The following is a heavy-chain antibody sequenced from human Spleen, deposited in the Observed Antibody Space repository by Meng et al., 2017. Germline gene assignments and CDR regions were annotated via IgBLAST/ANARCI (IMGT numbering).Heavy chain of an antibody. CDR3: ARKAGHCISTTCYSLDY. V-gene: IGHV1-69*13. CDR1: GGIFSNYV. Sequence: SVKVSCKALGGIFSNYVIGWVRQAPGQGLEWRGGINAVFGTTNYAQKFHNRVTITSDESTSTVYMELTRLTSEDTTVYFCARKAGHCISTTCYSLDYWGQGTLVTVSS. J-gene: IGHJ4*02. CDR2: INAVFGTT. D-gene: IGHD2-2*01.